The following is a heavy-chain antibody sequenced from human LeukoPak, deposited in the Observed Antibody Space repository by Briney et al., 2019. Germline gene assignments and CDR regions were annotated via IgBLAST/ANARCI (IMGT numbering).Heavy chain of an antibody. D-gene: IGHD7-27*01. J-gene: IGHJ4*02. CDR1: GGSFSGYY. CDR3: AGTNWGSAGDY. V-gene: IGHV4-59*08. Sequence: SETLSLTCAVYGGSFSGYYWSWIRQPPGKGLEWIGYIYYSGSTNYNPSLKSRVTISVDTSKNQFSLKLSSVTAADTAVYYCAGTNWGSAGDYWGQGTLVTVSS. CDR2: IYYSGST.